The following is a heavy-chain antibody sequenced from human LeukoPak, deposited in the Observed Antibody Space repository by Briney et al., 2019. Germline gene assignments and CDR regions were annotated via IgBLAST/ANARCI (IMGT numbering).Heavy chain of an antibody. V-gene: IGHV4-34*01. D-gene: IGHD6-13*01. CDR2: INHSGST. J-gene: IGHJ4*02. CDR3: ARGIAAADPPGDY. Sequence: SETLSLTCAVYGGSFSGYYWSWIRQPPGKGLEWIGEINHSGSTNYDPSLKSRVTISVDTSKNQFSLKLSSVTAADTAVYYCARGIAAADPPGDYWGQGTLVTVSS. CDR1: GGSFSGYY.